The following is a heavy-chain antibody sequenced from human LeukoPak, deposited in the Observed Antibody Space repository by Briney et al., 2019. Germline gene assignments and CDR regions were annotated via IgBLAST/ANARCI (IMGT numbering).Heavy chain of an antibody. J-gene: IGHJ4*02. CDR2: INPSGGST. Sequence: ASVKVSCKASGYTFTSYYMHWVRHAPGQGLEWMGIINPSGGSTSYAQKFQGRVTMTRDTSTSTVYMELSSLRSEDTAVYYCAKSVLFEGFPKYYFDYWGQGTLVTVSS. CDR1: GYTFTSYY. CDR3: AKSVLFEGFPKYYFDY. D-gene: IGHD3-10*02. V-gene: IGHV1-46*01.